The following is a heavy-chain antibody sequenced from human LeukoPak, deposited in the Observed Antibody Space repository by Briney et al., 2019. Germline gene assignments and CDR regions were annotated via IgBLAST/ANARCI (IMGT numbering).Heavy chain of an antibody. J-gene: IGHJ4*02. CDR2: IWYDGSNK. CDR1: GFIFSSSG. D-gene: IGHD3-3*02. V-gene: IGHV3-33*01. Sequence: PGGSLRLSCAASGFIFSSSGMHWVRQTPGKGLEWVGIIWYDGSNKYYADSVKGRFTISRDNAKNTVYLQMNSLRVEDTAVYYCARDQGISGGWPAVGRMGYFDYWGEGTLVTVSS. CDR3: ARDQGISGGWPAVGRMGYFDY.